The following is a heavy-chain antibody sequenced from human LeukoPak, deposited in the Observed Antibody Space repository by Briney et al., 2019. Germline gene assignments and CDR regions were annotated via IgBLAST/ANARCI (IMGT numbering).Heavy chain of an antibody. Sequence: GGSLRLSCAASGFTFSSYSMNWVRQAPGKGLEWVSSISSSSSYIYYADSVKGRFTISRDNAKNSLYLEMNSLRAEDTAVYYCARAAYYDFWSGYSASSWGSYYYYYMDVWGKGTTVTVSS. CDR1: GFTFSSYS. CDR2: ISSSSSYI. J-gene: IGHJ6*03. D-gene: IGHD3-3*01. CDR3: ARAAYYDFWSGYSASSWGSYYYYYMDV. V-gene: IGHV3-21*01.